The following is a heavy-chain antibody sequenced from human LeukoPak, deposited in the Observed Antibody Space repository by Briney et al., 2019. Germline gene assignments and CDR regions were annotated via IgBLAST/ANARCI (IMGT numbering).Heavy chain of an antibody. D-gene: IGHD6-19*01. CDR2: ISSSSSYI. CDR1: GFTFSSYS. J-gene: IGHJ4*02. Sequence: GGSLRLSCAASGFTFSSYSMNWVRQAPGKGLEWVSSISSSSSYIYYADSVKGRFTISRDNAKNSLYLEMNSLRDEDTAVYYCVRQWLGFDHWGQGALVTVSS. CDR3: VRQWLGFDH. V-gene: IGHV3-21*01.